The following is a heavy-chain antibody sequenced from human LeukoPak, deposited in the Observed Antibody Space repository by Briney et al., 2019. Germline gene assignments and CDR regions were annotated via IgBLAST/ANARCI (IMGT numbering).Heavy chain of an antibody. J-gene: IGHJ4*02. CDR2: ISSGSSYR. Sequence: KSGGSLRVSCAASGFTFSSYSMNWVRQAPGKGLEWVSCISSGSSYRYYGDSVKGRFTISRDSATNSLYLQMNSLRAEDTAVYYCARSGRSLGNYFDYWGQGTLVTVSS. CDR3: ARSGRSLGNYFDY. D-gene: IGHD3-16*02. V-gene: IGHV3-21*01. CDR1: GFTFSSYS.